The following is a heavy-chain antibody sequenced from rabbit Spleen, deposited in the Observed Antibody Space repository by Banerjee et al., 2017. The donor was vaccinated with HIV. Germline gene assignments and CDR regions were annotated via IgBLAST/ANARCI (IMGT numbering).Heavy chain of an antibody. V-gene: IGHV1S45*01. Sequence: QEQLEESGGDLVKPGVSLTLTCTASGFSFSGRYYLCWVRQAPGKGLEWIACIYNGDGSTYYASWVNGRFTISKTSSTTVTLQMTSLTAADTATYFCARDSGSSFSSYGMDLWGPGTLVTVS. CDR2: IYNGDGST. CDR1: GFSFSGRYY. J-gene: IGHJ6*01. CDR3: ARDSGSSFSSYGMDL. D-gene: IGHD8-1*01.